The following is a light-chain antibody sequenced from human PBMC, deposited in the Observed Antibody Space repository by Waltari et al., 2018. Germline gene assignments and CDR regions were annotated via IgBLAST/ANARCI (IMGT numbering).Light chain of an antibody. CDR1: QSVLYNSNNKNY. V-gene: IGKV4-1*01. CDR2: WAS. Sequence: DIVLTQSPDSLAVSLGERATINCKSSQSVLYNSNNKNYLVWYQQKPGQPPKLLIYWASTRESGVPDRFSGSRSGTDFTLTISSLQAEDVAVYYCQQYYSLPVTFGGGTKVEIK. CDR3: QQYYSLPVT. J-gene: IGKJ4*01.